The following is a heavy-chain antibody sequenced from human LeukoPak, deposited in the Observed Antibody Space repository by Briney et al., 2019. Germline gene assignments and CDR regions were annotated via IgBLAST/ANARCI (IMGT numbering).Heavy chain of an antibody. CDR2: IYHSGST. J-gene: IGHJ4*02. Sequence: TSETLSLTCAVSGYSISSGYYWGWIRQPPGKGLEWIGSIYHSGSTYYNPSLKSRVTISVDTSKNQFSLKLSSVTAADTAVYYCARGGPLYFDYWGQGTLVTVSS. V-gene: IGHV4-38-2*01. CDR3: ARGGPLYFDY. CDR1: GYSISSGYY.